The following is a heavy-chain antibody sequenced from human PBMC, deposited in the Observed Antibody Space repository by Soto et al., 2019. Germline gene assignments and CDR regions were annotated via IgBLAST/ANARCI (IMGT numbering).Heavy chain of an antibody. Sequence: QEQLVQSGAEVKKPGASVKVSCKASGYTFTSYYIHWVRQAPGQGLEWMGIINPSGGSATYTQTFQDRVTMTRDTSTSTLYMELSSLRSEDTAVYYCATDRGWFDTWGQGTLVTVSS. V-gene: IGHV1-46*01. CDR1: GYTFTSYY. CDR2: INPSGGSA. J-gene: IGHJ5*02. CDR3: ATDRGWFDT.